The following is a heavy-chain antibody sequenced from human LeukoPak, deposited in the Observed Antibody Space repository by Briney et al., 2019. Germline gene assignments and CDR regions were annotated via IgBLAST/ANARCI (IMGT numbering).Heavy chain of an antibody. Sequence: ASVKVSCKASGYIFSNFGISWVRQARGQGLEWMGWISGYNGNTKYVQKFQGRVTMTTHTSTSTAYMELRSLRSDDTAVYYCARDRQLYMFDYWGQGTLVTVSS. CDR2: ISGYNGNT. V-gene: IGHV1-18*01. J-gene: IGHJ4*02. CDR1: GYIFSNFG. D-gene: IGHD6-6*01. CDR3: ARDRQLYMFDY.